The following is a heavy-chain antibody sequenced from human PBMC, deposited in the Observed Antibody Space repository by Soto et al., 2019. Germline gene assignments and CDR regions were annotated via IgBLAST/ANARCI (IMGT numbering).Heavy chain of an antibody. D-gene: IGHD3-3*01. Sequence: QLQLQESGPGLVKPSETLSLTCTVSGGSISSSRYYWGWIRQPPGKGLEWIGSIYYNGFTYYNPSLKSRVTISVDTSRNQFSLKLNSVTTADTAVYFCARKDDFWSGSGSFDPWGQGTLVTGSS. CDR2: IYYNGFT. J-gene: IGHJ5*02. CDR1: GGSISSSRYY. CDR3: ARKDDFWSGSGSFDP. V-gene: IGHV4-39*01.